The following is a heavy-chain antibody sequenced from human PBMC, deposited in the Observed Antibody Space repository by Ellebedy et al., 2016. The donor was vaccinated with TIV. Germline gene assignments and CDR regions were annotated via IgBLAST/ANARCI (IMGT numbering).Heavy chain of an antibody. D-gene: IGHD4-23*01. J-gene: IGHJ3*01. V-gene: IGHV3-7*04. CDR2: INQDGSEI. Sequence: PGGSLRLSCAAWGFSFSNFWMSWVRQAPGKGLEWVANINQDGSEIYYVDSVRGRFAISRDNAKNSLYLQMNSLRAEDTALYYCAGGGGFLFDVWGQGTMVTVSS. CDR1: GFSFSNFW. CDR3: AGGGGFLFDV.